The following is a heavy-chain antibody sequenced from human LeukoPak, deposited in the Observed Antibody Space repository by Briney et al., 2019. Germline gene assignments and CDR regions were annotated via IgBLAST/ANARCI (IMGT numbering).Heavy chain of an antibody. Sequence: PGGSLRLSCAASGFTFSNYWMHWVRQAPGKGLEWVAVISYDGSNKYYADSVKGRFTISRDNSKNTLYLQMNSLRPEDTAVFYCAKAVHSSSSWQIDYWGQGTLVTVSS. CDR2: ISYDGSNK. CDR1: GFTFSNYW. V-gene: IGHV3-30*18. D-gene: IGHD6-6*01. J-gene: IGHJ4*02. CDR3: AKAVHSSSSWQIDY.